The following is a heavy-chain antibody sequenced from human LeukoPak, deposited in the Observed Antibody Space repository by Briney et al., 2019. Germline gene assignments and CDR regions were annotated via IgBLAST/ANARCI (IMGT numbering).Heavy chain of an antibody. V-gene: IGHV7-4-1*02. CDR1: GYTFTSYA. D-gene: IGHD3-3*01. Sequence: ASVKGSCKASGYTFTSYAMNWVRQAPGQGLEWMGWINTNTGNPTYAQGFTGRFVFSLDTSVSTAYLQISSLKAEETTVYYCARGDDFCSGYYPDYWGQGTLVTVSS. CDR3: ARGDDFCSGYYPDY. CDR2: INTNTGNP. J-gene: IGHJ4*02.